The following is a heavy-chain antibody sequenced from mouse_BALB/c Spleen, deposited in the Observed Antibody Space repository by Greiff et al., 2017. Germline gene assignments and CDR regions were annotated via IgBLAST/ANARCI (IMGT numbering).Heavy chain of an antibody. J-gene: IGHJ1*01. D-gene: IGHD1-1*01. CDR3: ARLRDYYGSGFYWYFDV. Sequence: EVHLVESGPSLVKPSQTLSLTCSVTGDSITSGYWNWIRKFPGNKLEYMGYISYSGSTYYNPSLKSRISITRDTSKNQYYLQLNSVTTEDTATYYCARLRDYYGSGFYWYFDVWGAGTTVTVSS. CDR1: GDSITSGY. CDR2: ISYSGST. V-gene: IGHV3-8*02.